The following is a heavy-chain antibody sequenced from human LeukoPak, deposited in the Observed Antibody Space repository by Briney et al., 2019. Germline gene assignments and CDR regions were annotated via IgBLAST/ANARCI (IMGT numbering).Heavy chain of an antibody. Sequence: GGSLRLSCAASGFTFSNYAMSWVRQAPGKGLGWVSAISGSGGSTYYADSVKGRFTISRDNSKNTLNLQMNSLRAEDTALYYCAKDEQLLVRGNCDYWGQGTLVTVSS. D-gene: IGHD6-13*01. CDR1: GFTFSNYA. CDR2: ISGSGGST. V-gene: IGHV3-23*01. CDR3: AKDEQLLVRGNCDY. J-gene: IGHJ4*02.